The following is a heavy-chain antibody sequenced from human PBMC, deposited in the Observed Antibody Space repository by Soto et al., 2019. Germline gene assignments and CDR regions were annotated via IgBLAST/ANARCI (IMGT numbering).Heavy chain of an antibody. J-gene: IGHJ3*02. CDR3: ARDRSGSGWFNAFDI. CDR1: GDSVFSSTAA. CDR2: TYYRSKWYN. Sequence: PAQTLSLTCAISGDSVFSSTAAWNWIRQSPSRGLEWLGRTYYRSKWYNDYAVSVKSRITINPDTSKHQFSLQLNSVTPEDTAVYYCARDRSGSGWFNAFDIWGHGTMVTVS. D-gene: IGHD6-19*01. V-gene: IGHV6-1*01.